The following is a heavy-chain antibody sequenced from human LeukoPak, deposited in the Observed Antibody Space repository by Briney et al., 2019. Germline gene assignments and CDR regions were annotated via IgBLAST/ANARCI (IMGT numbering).Heavy chain of an antibody. D-gene: IGHD6-6*01. CDR1: GFTFSSYG. Sequence: PGGSLRLSCAASGFTFSSYGMHWVRQAPGKGLEWVAVISYDGSNKYYADSVKGRFTISRDNSKNTLYLQMNSLRAEDTAVYYCARDGYSSSFYFDYWGQGTLVTVSS. CDR2: ISYDGSNK. J-gene: IGHJ4*02. V-gene: IGHV3-30*03. CDR3: ARDGYSSSFYFDY.